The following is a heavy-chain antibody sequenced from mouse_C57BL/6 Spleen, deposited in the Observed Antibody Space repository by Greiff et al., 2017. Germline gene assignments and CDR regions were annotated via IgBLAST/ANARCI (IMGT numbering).Heavy chain of an antibody. CDR1: GYTFTNYW. V-gene: IGHV1-63*01. Sequence: QVQLKESGAELVRPGTSVKMSCKASGYTFTNYWIGWAKQRPGHGLEWIGDIYPGGGYTNYNGKFKGKATLTADKSSSTAYMQFSSLTSEDSAIYYCARGNPYAMDYWGQGTSVTVSS. J-gene: IGHJ4*01. CDR3: ARGNPYAMDY. D-gene: IGHD2-1*01. CDR2: IYPGGGYT.